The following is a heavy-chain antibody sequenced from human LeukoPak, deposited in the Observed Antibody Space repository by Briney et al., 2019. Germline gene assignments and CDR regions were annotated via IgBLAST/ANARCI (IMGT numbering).Heavy chain of an antibody. J-gene: IGHJ4*02. Sequence: GGSLRLSCVASGFTLSNYAMSWVRQAPGKGLEWVSSISGSDGSTYQAENVKGRFTISRDNSKNTLYLQMNSLRDEDTAIYYCAAGYTTGWYVRYFDYWGQGTLVTVSS. D-gene: IGHD6-19*01. CDR1: GFTLSNYA. CDR2: ISGSDGST. V-gene: IGHV3-23*01. CDR3: AAGYTTGWYVRYFDY.